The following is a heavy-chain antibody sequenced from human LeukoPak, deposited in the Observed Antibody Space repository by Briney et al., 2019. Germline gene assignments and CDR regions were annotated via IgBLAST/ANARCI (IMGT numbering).Heavy chain of an antibody. V-gene: IGHV1-2*02. Sequence: ASVKVSCKASGYTFTGYYMHWVRQAPGQGLEWMGWINPNSGGTNYAQKFQGRVIMTRDTSISTAYMELSRLRSDDTAVYYCARGFAGRSYFDYWGQGTLVTVSS. CDR1: GYTFTGYY. D-gene: IGHD1-26*01. J-gene: IGHJ4*02. CDR3: ARGFAGRSYFDY. CDR2: INPNSGGT.